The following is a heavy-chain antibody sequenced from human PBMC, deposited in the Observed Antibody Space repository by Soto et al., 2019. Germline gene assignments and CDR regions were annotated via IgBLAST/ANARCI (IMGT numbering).Heavy chain of an antibody. CDR1: GGSISSSSYY. J-gene: IGHJ4*02. CDR2: IYYSGST. D-gene: IGHD6-13*01. Sequence: SETLSLTCTVSGGSISSSSYYWGWIRQPPGKGLEWIGSIYYSGSTYYNPSLKSRVTISVDTSKNQFSLKLSSVTAADTAVYYCARLAPPYSSSWYYFDYRGQGTLVTVSS. CDR3: ARLAPPYSSSWYYFDY. V-gene: IGHV4-39*01.